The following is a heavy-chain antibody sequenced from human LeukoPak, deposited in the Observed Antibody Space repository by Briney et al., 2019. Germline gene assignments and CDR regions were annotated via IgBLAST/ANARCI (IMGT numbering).Heavy chain of an antibody. CDR1: GYTFTSYD. V-gene: IGHV1-8*01. J-gene: IGHJ6*02. CDR2: MNPNSGNT. CDR3: ARNVLLWFGEPHLSMDV. Sequence: ASVKVSCKASGYTFTSYDIHWVRQATGQGLEWMGWMNPNSGNTGYAQKFQGRVTMTRNTSISTAYMELSSLRSEDTAVYYCARNVLLWFGEPHLSMDVWGQGTTVTVSS. D-gene: IGHD3-10*01.